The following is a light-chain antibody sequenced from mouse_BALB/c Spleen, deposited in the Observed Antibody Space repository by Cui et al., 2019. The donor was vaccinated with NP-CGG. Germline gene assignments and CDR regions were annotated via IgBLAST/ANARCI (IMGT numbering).Light chain of an antibody. V-gene: IGLV1*01. J-gene: IGLJ1*01. CDR3: ALWYSNHWV. Sequence: QAVVTQESALTTSPGETVTLTCRSSIGAVTTSNYANWVQEEPDHLFTGLIGGTNNRAPGVPARFSGSLIGDKAVLAITGAQTEDEAIYFCALWYSNHWVFGGGTKLTVL. CDR2: GTN. CDR1: IGAVTTSNY.